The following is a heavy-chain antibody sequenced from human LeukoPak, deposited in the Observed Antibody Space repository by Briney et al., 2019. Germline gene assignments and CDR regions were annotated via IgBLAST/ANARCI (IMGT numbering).Heavy chain of an antibody. V-gene: IGHV3-9*01. CDR2: ISWNSGSI. Sequence: GGSLRLSCAASGFTFSDHAMIWVRRAPGKGLEWVSGISWNSGSIGYADSVKGRFTISRDNAKNSLYLQMNSLRAEDTALYYCAKDIGIRRDGYNPRAFDIWGQGTMVTVSS. D-gene: IGHD5-24*01. CDR3: AKDIGIRRDGYNPRAFDI. CDR1: GFTFSDHA. J-gene: IGHJ3*02.